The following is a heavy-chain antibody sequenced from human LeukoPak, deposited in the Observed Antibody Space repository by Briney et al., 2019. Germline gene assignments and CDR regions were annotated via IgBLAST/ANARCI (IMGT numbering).Heavy chain of an antibody. V-gene: IGHV4-59*13. Sequence: SSETLSLTCTVSGAAISTYFWSWIRQSPAKGLEWIGYIYSSGSTKYNPSLKSRVTISVDASKNQFALTLRSLTAADTAVYYCARDFWSGSVGFDPWGQGTLVTVSS. CDR1: GAAISTYF. J-gene: IGHJ5*02. D-gene: IGHD3-3*01. CDR2: IYSSGST. CDR3: ARDFWSGSVGFDP.